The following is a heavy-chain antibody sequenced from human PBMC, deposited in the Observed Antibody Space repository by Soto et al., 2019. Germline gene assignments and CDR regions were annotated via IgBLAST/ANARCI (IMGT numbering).Heavy chain of an antibody. D-gene: IGHD5-18*01. V-gene: IGHV1-3*01. CDR1: GYTFTSYA. Sequence: QVQLVQSGAEVKKPGASVKVSCKASGYTFTSYAMHWVRQAPGQRLEWMGWINAGNGNTKYSQKFQGRVTITRDTAASTAYRELSSLRSEDTAVYYCARGLNGYLHYFDYWGQGTPVTVSS. CDR2: INAGNGNT. CDR3: ARGLNGYLHYFDY. J-gene: IGHJ4*02.